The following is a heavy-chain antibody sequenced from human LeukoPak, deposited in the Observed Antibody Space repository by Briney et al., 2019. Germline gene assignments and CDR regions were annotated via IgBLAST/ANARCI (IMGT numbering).Heavy chain of an antibody. V-gene: IGHV4-4*02. CDR2: IFYSGST. D-gene: IGHD6-13*01. CDR3: AREFGSSSWYFDY. J-gene: IGHJ4*02. Sequence: PSETPSLTCAVSGASMSSSYWWSWVRQPPGKGLEWIGEIFYSGSTNYNPSLKSRVTMSVDKSKNHFSLNLTSVTAADTAVYYCAREFGSSSWYFDYWGQGTLVTVSS. CDR1: GASMSSSYW.